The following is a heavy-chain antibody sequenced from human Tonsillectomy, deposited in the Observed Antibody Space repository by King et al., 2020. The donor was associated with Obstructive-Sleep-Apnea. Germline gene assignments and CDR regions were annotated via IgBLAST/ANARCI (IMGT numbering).Heavy chain of an antibody. CDR2: IYHGGST. J-gene: IGHJ4*02. CDR1: GYSISSGYY. CDR3: ARKWGYCTNGVCFMYYFDY. Sequence: VQLQESGPGLVKPSETLSLTCTVSGYSISSGYYWGWIRQPPGKGLEWIGSIYHGGSTYYNPSLKSRVTISVDTSKNQFSLKLSSVTAADTAVYYCARKWGYCTNGVCFMYYFDYWGQGTLVTVSS. D-gene: IGHD2-8*01. V-gene: IGHV4-38-2*02.